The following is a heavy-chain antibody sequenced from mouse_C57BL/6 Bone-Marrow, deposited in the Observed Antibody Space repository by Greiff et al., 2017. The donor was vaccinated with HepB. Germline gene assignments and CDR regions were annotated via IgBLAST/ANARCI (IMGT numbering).Heavy chain of an antibody. CDR3: ARGRIYYYGSSLFAY. D-gene: IGHD1-1*01. CDR2: ISDGGSYT. CDR1: GFTFSSYA. Sequence: EVHLVESGGGLVKPGGSLKLSCAASGFTFSSYAMSWVRQTPEKRLEWVATISDGGSYTYYPDNVKGRFTISRDNAKNNLYLQMSHLKSEDTAMYYCARGRIYYYGSSLFAYWGQGTLVTVSA. J-gene: IGHJ3*01. V-gene: IGHV5-4*01.